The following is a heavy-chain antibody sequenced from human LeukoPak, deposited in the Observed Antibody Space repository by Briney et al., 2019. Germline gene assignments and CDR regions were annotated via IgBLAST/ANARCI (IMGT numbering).Heavy chain of an antibody. J-gene: IGHJ4*02. D-gene: IGHD6-6*01. V-gene: IGHV1-2*02. CDR2: INPNSGGT. CDR1: GYTFTGYY. Sequence: SVKVSCKASGYTFTGYYMHWGRQAPGQGLELIGWINPNSGGTNYAQKFQGRVTMTRDTSISTAYMELSRLRSDDTAVYYCARDKGTSYLSSFDYWGQGTLVTVSS. CDR3: ARDKGTSYLSSFDY.